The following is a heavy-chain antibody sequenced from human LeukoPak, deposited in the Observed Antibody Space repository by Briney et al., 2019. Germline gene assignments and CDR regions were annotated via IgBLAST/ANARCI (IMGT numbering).Heavy chain of an antibody. CDR1: GFTFSSYG. V-gene: IGHV3-30*02. CDR2: IWYDGSNK. CDR3: AKVLPPFYCSSTSCTTFDY. J-gene: IGHJ4*02. D-gene: IGHD2-2*01. Sequence: GGSLRLSCAASGFTFSSYGMHWVRQAPGKGLEWVAVIWYDGSNKYYADSVKGRFTISRDNSKNTLHLQMNSLRAEDTAVYYCAKVLPPFYCSSTSCTTFDYWGQGTLVTVSS.